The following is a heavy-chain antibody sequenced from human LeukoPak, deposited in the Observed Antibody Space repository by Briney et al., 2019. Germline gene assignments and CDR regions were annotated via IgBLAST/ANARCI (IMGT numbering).Heavy chain of an antibody. D-gene: IGHD3-16*01. CDR2: INPSGGST. V-gene: IGHV1-46*01. CDR3: ARDRLGDPGDY. Sequence: ASVKVSCKASGYTLTSYYMHWVRQAPGQGLEWMGIINPSGGSTSYAQKFQGRVTMTRDTSTSTVYMELSSLRSEDTAVYYCARDRLGDPGDYWGQGTLVTVSS. J-gene: IGHJ4*02. CDR1: GYTLTSYY.